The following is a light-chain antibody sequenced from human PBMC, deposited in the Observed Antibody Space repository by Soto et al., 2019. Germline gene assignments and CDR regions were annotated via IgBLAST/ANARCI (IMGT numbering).Light chain of an antibody. CDR1: QNINRW. Sequence: DIQMTQSPSTLSASVGDRVTITCRASQNINRWLAWYRQKPGKAPELLIYDASSLKDGVPSRFSGSGSGTECTFTISILQPDDFATYFCQQYNNYLWTFGQGTKVEI. V-gene: IGKV1-5*01. CDR3: QQYNNYLWT. J-gene: IGKJ1*01. CDR2: DAS.